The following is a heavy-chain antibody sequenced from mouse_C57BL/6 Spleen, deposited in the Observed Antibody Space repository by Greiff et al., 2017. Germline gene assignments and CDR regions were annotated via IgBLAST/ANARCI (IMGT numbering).Heavy chain of an antibody. J-gene: IGHJ4*01. CDR3: TRADYDGFYSMDY. D-gene: IGHD2-4*01. CDR1: GFTFSSYA. CDR2: ISSGGDYI. Sequence: EVKLMESGEGLVKPGGSLKLSCAASGFTFSSYAMSWVRQTPEKRLEWVAYISSGGDYIYYADTVKGRFTISRDNARNTLYLQMSSLKSEYTAMYYCTRADYDGFYSMDYWGQGTSVTVSS. V-gene: IGHV5-9-1*02.